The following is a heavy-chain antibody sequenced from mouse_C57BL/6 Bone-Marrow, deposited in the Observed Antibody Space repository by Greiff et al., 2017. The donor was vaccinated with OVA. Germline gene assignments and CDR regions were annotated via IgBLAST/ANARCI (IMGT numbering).Heavy chain of an antibody. J-gene: IGHJ4*01. CDR2: ISYSGST. CDR1: GYSITRDY. Sequence: EVKLQESGPGLAKPSQTLSLTCSVTGYSITRDYWNWIRKFPGTKLEYMGYISYSGSTYYNPSLKSRISITRDTSKNQYYLQLNSVTTEDTATYYCARSSGAMDYWGQGTSVTVSA. V-gene: IGHV3-8*01. CDR3: ARSSGAMDY.